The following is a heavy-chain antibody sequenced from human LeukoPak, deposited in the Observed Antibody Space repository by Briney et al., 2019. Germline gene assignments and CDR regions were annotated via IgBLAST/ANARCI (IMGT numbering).Heavy chain of an antibody. V-gene: IGHV1-69*05. D-gene: IGHD5-18*01. CDR3: ARPLGGYSYGFGY. CDR1: GGTFSSYA. Sequence: ASVKVSCEASGGTFSSYAISWVRQAPGQGLEWMGRIIPIFGTANYAQKFQGRVTITTDESTSTAYMELSSLRSEDTAVYYCARPLGGYSYGFGYWGQGTLVTVSS. CDR2: IIPIFGTA. J-gene: IGHJ4*02.